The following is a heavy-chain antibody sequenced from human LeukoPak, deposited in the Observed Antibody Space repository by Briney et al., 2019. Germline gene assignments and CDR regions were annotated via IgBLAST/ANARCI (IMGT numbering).Heavy chain of an antibody. CDR2: IYYSGST. CDR3: ARGGAYCSGGSCYWFDP. V-gene: IGHV4-34*01. D-gene: IGHD2-15*01. Sequence: SETLSLTCAVYGGSLSGYYWSWIRQPPGKGLEWIGYIYYSGSTNYNPSLKSRVTISVDTSKNQFSLKLSSVTAADTAVYYCARGGAYCSGGSCYWFDPWGQGTLVTVSS. J-gene: IGHJ5*02. CDR1: GGSLSGYY.